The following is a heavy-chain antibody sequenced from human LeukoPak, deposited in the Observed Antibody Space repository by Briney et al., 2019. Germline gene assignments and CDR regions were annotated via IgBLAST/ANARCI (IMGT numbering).Heavy chain of an antibody. CDR3: AKLRQWLVRGYYYYGMDV. D-gene: IGHD6-19*01. V-gene: IGHV1-24*01. Sequence: ASVKVSCKASGGTFSSYAISWVRQAPGQGLEWMGGFDPEDGETIYAQKFQGRVTMTEDTSTDTAYMELSSLRSEDTAVYYCAKLRQWLVRGYYYYGMDVWGQGTTVTVSS. CDR2: FDPEDGET. J-gene: IGHJ6*02. CDR1: GGTFSSYA.